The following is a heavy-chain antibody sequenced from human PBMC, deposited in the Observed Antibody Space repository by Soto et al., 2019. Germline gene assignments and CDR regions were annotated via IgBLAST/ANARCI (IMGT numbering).Heavy chain of an antibody. CDR1: GHTFTSYG. CDR3: ARSYDSSGYYYHTPSYYFDY. CDR2: ISAYNGNT. Sequence: ASVKVSCKASGHTFTSYGISWVRQAPGRGLEWMGWISAYNGNTNYAQKLQGRVTMTTDTSTSTAYMELRSLRSDDTAVYYCARSYDSSGYYYHTPSYYFDYWGQGTLVTVSS. D-gene: IGHD3-22*01. J-gene: IGHJ4*02. V-gene: IGHV1-18*01.